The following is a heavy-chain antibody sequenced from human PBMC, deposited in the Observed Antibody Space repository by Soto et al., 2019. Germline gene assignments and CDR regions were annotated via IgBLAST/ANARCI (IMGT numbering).Heavy chain of an antibody. CDR2: IYTGGTT. J-gene: IGHJ4*02. CDR1: GFTVSTNY. V-gene: IGHV3-53*02. Sequence: EVKLVETGGALIQPGGSLTLSCAVSGFTVSTNYMAWVRQGPGKGLEWVSVIYTGGTTYYADSVTGRCTFSRDTSKNILYLHLNSLTTDDTAVYYCARVWGYYFESWGQGTLVAVSS. D-gene: IGHD1-26*01. CDR3: ARVWGYYFES.